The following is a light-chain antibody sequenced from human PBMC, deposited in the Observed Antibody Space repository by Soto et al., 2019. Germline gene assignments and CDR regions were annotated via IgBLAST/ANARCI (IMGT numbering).Light chain of an antibody. V-gene: IGKV1-17*03. CDR1: QGISNY. CDR3: QQHDSNALT. Sequence: DFQMTQSPSAMSASVGDRVTITCRASQGISNYLAWFQQKPGKVPKRLIYAASSLQSGVPSRFTGTGSGTELTLTISRLQPEELETYYSQQHDSNALTFGHGTHVDIK. J-gene: IGKJ3*01. CDR2: AAS.